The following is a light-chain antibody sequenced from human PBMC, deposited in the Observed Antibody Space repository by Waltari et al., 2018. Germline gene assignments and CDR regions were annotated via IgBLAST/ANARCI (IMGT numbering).Light chain of an antibody. CDR2: STS. J-gene: IGKJ1*01. CDR3: QQSYTKPQT. Sequence: TCRASGSVSRYLNWYRQKAGEAPNLVIYSTSTLHTGVPSRFSGSGSGTDFTLTINNLQPEDFATYYCQQSYTKPQTFGQGTKVEV. CDR1: GSVSRY. V-gene: IGKV1-39*01.